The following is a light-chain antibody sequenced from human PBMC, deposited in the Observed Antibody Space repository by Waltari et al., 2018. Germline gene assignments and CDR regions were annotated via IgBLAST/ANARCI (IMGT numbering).Light chain of an antibody. J-gene: IGLJ3*02. CDR2: YDS. CDR1: DIGDKS. Sequence: SYVLTQLPSVSVAPGKTAPITCGGNDIGDKSVHWYRQKPGQAPVLVIYYDSDRPSGIPERCSGSNSGNTATLTISRVEFGDEADYYCQVWDTNSDHWVFGGGTKLTVL. CDR3: QVWDTNSDHWV. V-gene: IGLV3-21*04.